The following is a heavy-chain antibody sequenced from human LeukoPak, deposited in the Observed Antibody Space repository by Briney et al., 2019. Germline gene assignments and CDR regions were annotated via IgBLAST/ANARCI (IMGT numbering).Heavy chain of an antibody. V-gene: IGHV3-30*03. D-gene: IGHD3-22*01. CDR3: ARERSYYDSSGPKGY. CDR2: ISYDGSNK. J-gene: IGHJ4*02. CDR1: GFTFNDYS. Sequence: GGSLRLSCVASGFTFNDYSMHWVRQAPGKGLEWVAVISYDGSNKYYADSVKGRFTISRDNSKNTLYLQMNSLRAEDTAVYYCARERSYYDSSGPKGYWGQGTLVTVSS.